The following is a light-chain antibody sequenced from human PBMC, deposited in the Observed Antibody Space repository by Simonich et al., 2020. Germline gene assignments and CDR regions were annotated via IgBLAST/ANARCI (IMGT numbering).Light chain of an antibody. CDR1: SSDVGGYNY. J-gene: IGLJ2*01. CDR2: DVS. Sequence: QSALTQPASVSGSPGQSITISCTGTSSDVGGYNYVSGYQQHPGKAPKLMIYDVSKRPSGVSNRFSGSKSGNTASLTISGLQAEDEADYYCCAYAGSVVFGGGTKLTVL. CDR3: CAYAGSVV. V-gene: IGLV2-23*02.